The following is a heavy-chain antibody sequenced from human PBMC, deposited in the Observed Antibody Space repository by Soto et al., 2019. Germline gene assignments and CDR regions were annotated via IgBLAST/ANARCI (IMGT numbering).Heavy chain of an antibody. Sequence: ASVKVSCKASGYTFTSYDIYWVRRATGQGLEWMRWMNPNTGNSGYAQKFQGRVTMTSDTSISTAHMELSSLRSEDTAVYYCARRAETNGWNGFGADKYYFDFWGQGTLVTVSS. CDR1: GYTFTSYD. V-gene: IGHV1-8*01. J-gene: IGHJ4*02. CDR2: MNPNTGNS. D-gene: IGHD1-1*01. CDR3: ARRAETNGWNGFGADKYYFDF.